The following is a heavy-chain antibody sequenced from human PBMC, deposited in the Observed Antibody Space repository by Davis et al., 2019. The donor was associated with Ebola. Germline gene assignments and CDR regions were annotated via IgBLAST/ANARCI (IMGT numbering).Heavy chain of an antibody. D-gene: IGHD4/OR15-4a*01. CDR2: INPNSGGT. V-gene: IGHV1-2*06. Sequence: ASVTVSCKASGYTFTGYYMHWVRQAPGQGLEWMGRINPNSGGTNYAQKFQGRVTMTRETSISTAYMELSRLRSDDTAVYYCARDLTMGIATDYWGQGTLVTVSS. CDR3: ARDLTMGIATDY. J-gene: IGHJ4*02. CDR1: GYTFTGYY.